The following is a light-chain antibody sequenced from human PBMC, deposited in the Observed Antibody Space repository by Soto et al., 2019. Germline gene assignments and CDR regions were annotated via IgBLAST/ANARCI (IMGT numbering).Light chain of an antibody. J-gene: IGKJ1*01. V-gene: IGKV3-15*01. CDR3: QQYNNWPFWT. Sequence: EIVMTQSPATLSVSPGERATLSCRASQSVSSNLAWYQQKPGQAPRLLIYGASTRATGIPARFSGSRSGTEFTLTISSLQSEDFAVYYCQQYNNWPFWTFGQGTKVDIK. CDR2: GAS. CDR1: QSVSSN.